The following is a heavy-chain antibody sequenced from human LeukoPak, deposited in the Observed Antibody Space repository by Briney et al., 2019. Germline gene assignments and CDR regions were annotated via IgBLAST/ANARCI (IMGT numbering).Heavy chain of an antibody. V-gene: IGHV1-69*05. CDR1: GGTFSSYA. Sequence: SVKVSCKASGGTFSSYAISWVRQAPGQGLEWMGGIIPIFGTANYAQKFQGRVTIATDESTSTAYMELSSLRSEDTAVYYCARCCSNPALPDYYYYMDVWGKGTTVTVSS. D-gene: IGHD4-11*01. J-gene: IGHJ6*03. CDR3: ARCCSNPALPDYYYYMDV. CDR2: IIPIFGTA.